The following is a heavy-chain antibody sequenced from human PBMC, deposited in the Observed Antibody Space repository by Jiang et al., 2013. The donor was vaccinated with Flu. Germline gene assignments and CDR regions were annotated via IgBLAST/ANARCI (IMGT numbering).Heavy chain of an antibody. CDR2: IWYDGSNK. D-gene: IGHD2-2*01. J-gene: IGHJ4*02. V-gene: IGHV3-33*01. Sequence: VQLVESGGGVVQPGRSLRLSCAASGFTFSSYGMHWVRQAPGKGLEWVAVIWYDGSNKYYADSVKGRFTISRDNSKNTLYLQMNSLRAEDTAVYYCASHCSSTSCPDYWGQGTLVTVSS. CDR1: GFTFSSYG. CDR3: ASHCSSTSCPDY.